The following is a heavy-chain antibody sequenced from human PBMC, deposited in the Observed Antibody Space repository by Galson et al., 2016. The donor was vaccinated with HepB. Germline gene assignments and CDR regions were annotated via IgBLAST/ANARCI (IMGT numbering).Heavy chain of an antibody. D-gene: IGHD3-16*02. CDR2: ISFDGSNN. CDR3: ARDDDYVWGTYRYTRTVPQYYFDY. J-gene: IGHJ4*02. Sequence: SLRLSCAASGFTFSSYAMHWVRQAPGKGLEWVAVISFDGSNNFYADSVKGRFTISRDNSKNTLYLQMNSLRAEDTAVYYCARDDDYVWGTYRYTRTVPQYYFDYWGQGTLVTVSS. V-gene: IGHV3-30-3*01. CDR1: GFTFSSYA.